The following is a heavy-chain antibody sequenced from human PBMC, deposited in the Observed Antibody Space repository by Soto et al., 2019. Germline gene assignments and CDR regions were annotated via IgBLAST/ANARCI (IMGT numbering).Heavy chain of an antibody. CDR1: GISYG. CDR3: ATDERDDCSSINCHYFDH. Sequence: QVHLVQSGAEVKKPGASVKVSCKAVGISYGISWVRQAPGQGLEWMGWISLHNGDTNNAPNLQGRITMTTETSTSTTYMELRSLRSDDTAVYYCATDERDDCSSINCHYFDHWGQGTLVTVSS. D-gene: IGHD2-15*01. V-gene: IGHV1-18*04. J-gene: IGHJ4*02. CDR2: ISLHNGDT.